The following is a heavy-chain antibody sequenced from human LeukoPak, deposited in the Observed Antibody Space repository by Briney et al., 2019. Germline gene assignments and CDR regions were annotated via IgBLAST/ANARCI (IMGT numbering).Heavy chain of an antibody. V-gene: IGHV4-59*01. CDR3: ARVDILTGYPYFDY. CDR2: IYYSGST. D-gene: IGHD3-9*01. Sequence: SETLSLTCTVSGGSISSYYWSWIRQPPGKGLEWIGYIYYSGSTNYNPSLKSRVTISVDTSKNQFSLKLSSVTAADTAVYYCARVDILTGYPYFDYWGQGTLVTVSS. J-gene: IGHJ4*02. CDR1: GGSISSYY.